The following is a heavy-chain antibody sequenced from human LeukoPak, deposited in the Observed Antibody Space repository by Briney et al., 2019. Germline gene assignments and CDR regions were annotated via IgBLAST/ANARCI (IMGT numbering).Heavy chain of an antibody. Sequence: GGSLRLSCAASGFTFSSYWMTWVRQGPGKGLEWVANIKPDGSLIYYVDSVKGRFTISRDNAKNSLYLQMNSLRAEGTAVYYCARKGFYSNYHLDYWGQGTLVTVSS. CDR1: GFTFSSYW. CDR2: IKPDGSLI. CDR3: ARKGFYSNYHLDY. V-gene: IGHV3-7*01. J-gene: IGHJ4*02. D-gene: IGHD4-11*01.